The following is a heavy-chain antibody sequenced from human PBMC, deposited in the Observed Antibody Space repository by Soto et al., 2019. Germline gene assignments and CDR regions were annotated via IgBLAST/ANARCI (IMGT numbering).Heavy chain of an antibody. D-gene: IGHD4-4*01. V-gene: IGHV5-10-1*01. CDR2: IDPAESDS. Sequence: GESLKISCNASGYIFSTYLISWVRQMPGKGLEYMGKIDPAESDSNYSPSFQGHVTISVDKPISTAYLQWSSLKASDTATYYCARLGHDYSNSGMDVWGQGTTVTVSS. CDR1: GYIFSTYL. CDR3: ARLGHDYSNSGMDV. J-gene: IGHJ6*02.